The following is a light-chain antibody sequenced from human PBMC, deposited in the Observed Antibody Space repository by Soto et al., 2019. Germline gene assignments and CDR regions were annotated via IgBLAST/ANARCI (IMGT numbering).Light chain of an antibody. CDR3: ENWDSNTRV. CDR2: VEGSGSY. V-gene: IGLV4-60*02. Sequence: QPVLTQSSSASASLGSSVKLTCTLRSGHSSYIIAWHQQQAGKAPRYLMKVEGSGSYNKGSGVPDRFSGSSSGADRYLTISNLQFEDEADYYCENWDSNTRVFGGGTKLTVL. J-gene: IGLJ3*02. CDR1: SGHSSYI.